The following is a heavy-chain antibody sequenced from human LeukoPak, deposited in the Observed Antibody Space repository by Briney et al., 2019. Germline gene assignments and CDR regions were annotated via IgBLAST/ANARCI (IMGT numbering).Heavy chain of an antibody. Sequence: SETLSLTCTVSGGSISSYYWSWIRQPAGKGLGWIGRIYTSGSTNYNPSLKSRVTMSVDTSKNQFSLKLSSVTAADTAVYYCARDLYYYDSSGYYHNWFDPWGQGTLVTVSS. J-gene: IGHJ5*02. D-gene: IGHD3-22*01. CDR1: GGSISSYY. CDR2: IYTSGST. CDR3: ARDLYYYDSSGYYHNWFDP. V-gene: IGHV4-4*07.